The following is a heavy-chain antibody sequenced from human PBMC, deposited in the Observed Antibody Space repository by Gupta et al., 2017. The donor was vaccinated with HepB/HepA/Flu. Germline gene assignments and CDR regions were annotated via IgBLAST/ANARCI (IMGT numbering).Heavy chain of an antibody. V-gene: IGHV1-46*01. Sequence: QVQLVQSGAEVKKPGASVKVSCKASGYTFTSYYMHWVRQAPGQGLEWMGIINPSGGSTSYAQKFQGRVTMTRDTSTSTVYMELSSLRSEDTAVYYCAREGNTIFGVVITGGDWFDPWGQGTLVTVSS. D-gene: IGHD3-3*01. CDR3: AREGNTIFGVVITGGDWFDP. J-gene: IGHJ5*02. CDR2: INPSGGST. CDR1: GYTFTSYY.